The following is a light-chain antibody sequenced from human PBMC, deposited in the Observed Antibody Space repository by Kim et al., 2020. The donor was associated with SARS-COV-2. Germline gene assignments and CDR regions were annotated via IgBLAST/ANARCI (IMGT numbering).Light chain of an antibody. CDR3: AAWDDSLNGWV. Sequence: GQRVTISCSGRSSNIGSNIVNWYQQLPGTAPKLLIYSDNQRPSGVPDRFSGSKSGTSASLAISGLQSEDEADYYCAAWDDSLNGWVFGGGTQLTVL. J-gene: IGLJ3*02. CDR1: SSNIGSNI. V-gene: IGLV1-44*01. CDR2: SDN.